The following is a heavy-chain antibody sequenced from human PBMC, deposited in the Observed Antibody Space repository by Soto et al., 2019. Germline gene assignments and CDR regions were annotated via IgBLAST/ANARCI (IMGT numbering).Heavy chain of an antibody. Sequence: GGSLRLSCAASGFTFSSYAMNWVRQAPGKGLEWVSAIRASVGTTYYADSVKGRFTISRDNSKNTLYLQMNSLRAEDTAVYYCANTYPPASRGQGSSVIVSS. CDR3: ANTYPPAS. CDR1: GFTFSSYA. V-gene: IGHV3-23*01. J-gene: IGHJ4*02. CDR2: IRASVGTT.